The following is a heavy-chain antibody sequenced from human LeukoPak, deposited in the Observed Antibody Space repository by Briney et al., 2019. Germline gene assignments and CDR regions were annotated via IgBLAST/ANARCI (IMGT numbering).Heavy chain of an antibody. D-gene: IGHD3-22*01. CDR1: GFTFSSYG. J-gene: IGHJ4*02. CDR3: AKDLDYYDSSGYLSYFDC. Sequence: GGSLRLSCAASGFTFSSYGMHWVRQAPGKGLEWVAFIRYDGSNKYYADSVKGRFTISRDNSKNTLYLQMNSLRAEDTAVYYCAKDLDYYDSSGYLSYFDCWGQGTLVTVSS. V-gene: IGHV3-30*02. CDR2: IRYDGSNK.